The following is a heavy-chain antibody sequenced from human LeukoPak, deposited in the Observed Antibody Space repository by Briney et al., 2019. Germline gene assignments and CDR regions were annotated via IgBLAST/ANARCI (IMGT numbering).Heavy chain of an antibody. CDR2: ISGSGGST. CDR1: GFTFSSYA. Sequence: GRSLRLSCAASGFTFSSYAMSWVRQAPGKGLEWVSAISGSGGSTYYADSVKGRFTISRDNSKNTLYLQMNSLRAEDTAVYYCAKDLVGATWVYFDYWGQGTLVTVSS. J-gene: IGHJ4*02. V-gene: IGHV3-23*01. CDR3: AKDLVGATWVYFDY. D-gene: IGHD1-26*01.